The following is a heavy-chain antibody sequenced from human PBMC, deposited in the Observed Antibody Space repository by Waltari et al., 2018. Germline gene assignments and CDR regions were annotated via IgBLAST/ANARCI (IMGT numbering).Heavy chain of an antibody. CDR1: GYSISRGYD. J-gene: IGHJ4*02. V-gene: IGHV4-38-2*01. D-gene: IGHD3-22*01. CDR3: ASSGAGYYDSSGYYVPDY. CDR2: IYQSWST. Sequence: QVQLQESGPGLVKPSETLSLTSAVPGYSISRGYDWGWDRQPHGQGLEWIGSIYQSWSTYYNPSLKSRVTISVDTSKNQFSLKLSSVTAADTAVYYCASSGAGYYDSSGYYVPDYWGQGTLVTVSS.